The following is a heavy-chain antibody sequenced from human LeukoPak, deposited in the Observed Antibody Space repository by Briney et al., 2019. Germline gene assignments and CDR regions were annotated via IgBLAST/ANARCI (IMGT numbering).Heavy chain of an antibody. CDR2: IRYDGSNK. J-gene: IGHJ4*02. CDR1: GFTFSSYG. D-gene: IGHD6-13*01. V-gene: IGHV3-30*02. Sequence: SGGSLRLSCAASGFTFSSYGMHWVRQAPGKGLEWVAFIRYDGSNKYYADSVKGRFTISRDNSKNTLYLQMNSLRAEDTAVYYCAKDPYSSSWYYFDYWGQGTLVTVSS. CDR3: AKDPYSSSWYYFDY.